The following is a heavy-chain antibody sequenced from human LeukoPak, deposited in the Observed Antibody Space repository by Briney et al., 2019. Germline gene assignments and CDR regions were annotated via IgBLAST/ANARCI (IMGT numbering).Heavy chain of an antibody. V-gene: IGHV3-30*16. Sequence: GGSLRLSCAASAFTFSNSAMHWVRQAPGKGLEWVAFISYDGSNKYYADSVKGRFTISRDNSKNTLVLQMNSLRADDTAVYYCARGRGGYYDSSGYCFDPWGQGTLVTVSS. CDR1: AFTFSNSA. D-gene: IGHD3-22*01. CDR3: ARGRGGYYDSSGYCFDP. J-gene: IGHJ5*02. CDR2: ISYDGSNK.